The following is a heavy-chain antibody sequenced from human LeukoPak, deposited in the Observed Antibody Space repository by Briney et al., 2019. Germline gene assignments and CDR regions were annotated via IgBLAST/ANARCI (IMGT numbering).Heavy chain of an antibody. CDR3: ARHKDGGTYPLDY. D-gene: IGHD1-26*01. CDR1: GGSIRSFY. CDR2: IYTGGIT. V-gene: IGHV4-4*07. Sequence: SETLSLTSTVSGGSIRSFYWSWIRQPAGKGLEWIGRIYTGGITNYNPSLRSRVAMSIDTSRNQFSLKLSSVTAADTAVYYCARHKDGGTYPLDYWGQGALVTVSS. J-gene: IGHJ4*02.